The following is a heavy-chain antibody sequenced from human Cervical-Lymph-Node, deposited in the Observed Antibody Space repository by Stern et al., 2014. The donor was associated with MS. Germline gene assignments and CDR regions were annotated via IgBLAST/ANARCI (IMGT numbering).Heavy chain of an antibody. D-gene: IGHD4-23*01. CDR1: GFSFSDYG. Sequence: VQLLESGGGVVQPGTSLRLSCAASGFSFSDYGIHWVRQAPGKALEWVAVISYDGTHKYYADSLKGRVTISRDNYKNTRSLQMSSLRSDDTAVYYCAKDLGGNAFDYWGQGTLVTVSS. J-gene: IGHJ4*02. CDR3: AKDLGGNAFDY. V-gene: IGHV3-30*18. CDR2: ISYDGTHK.